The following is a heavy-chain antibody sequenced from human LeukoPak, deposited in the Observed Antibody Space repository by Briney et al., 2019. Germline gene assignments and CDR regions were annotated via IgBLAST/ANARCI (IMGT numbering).Heavy chain of an antibody. CDR1: GYSFTGYY. CDR2: INPNNGGT. CDR3: ARGYCSAGDCYEFDH. Sequence: ASVKVSCKASGYSFTGYYMHWVRQAPGQGLEWMGWINPNNGGTNYPQNFRGRVTMTRDTSISTAYMERSRLRSDDTAVYYCARGYCSAGDCYEFDHWGQGTLVTVSS. D-gene: IGHD2-15*01. V-gene: IGHV1-2*02. J-gene: IGHJ4*02.